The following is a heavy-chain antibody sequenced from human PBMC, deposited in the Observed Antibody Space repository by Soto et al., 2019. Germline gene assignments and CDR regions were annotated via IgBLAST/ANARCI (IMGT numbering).Heavy chain of an antibody. CDR3: ARRAYDFWSGEYDY. V-gene: IGHV4-31*03. D-gene: IGHD3-3*01. Sequence: PSATLSLTCPVSGGSISSGGYYWSWIRPHPGKGLEWIGYIYYSGSTYYNPSLKSRVTISVDTSKNQFSLKLSSVTAADTAVYYCARRAYDFWSGEYDYWGQGTLVTVSS. CDR1: GGSISSGGYY. J-gene: IGHJ4*02. CDR2: IYYSGST.